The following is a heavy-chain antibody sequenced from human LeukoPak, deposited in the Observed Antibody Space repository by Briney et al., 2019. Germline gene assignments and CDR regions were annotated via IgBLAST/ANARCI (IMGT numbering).Heavy chain of an antibody. Sequence: GGSLRLSCAASGFTFSSYSMNWVRQAPGKGPEWGSYISGSSSTIYYADSVKGRFTISRDNSKNTLYLQMNSLRAEDTAVYYCARERVFGVVFSPDAFDIWGQGTMVTVSS. CDR1: GFTFSSYS. CDR2: ISGSSSTI. D-gene: IGHD3-3*01. CDR3: ARERVFGVVFSPDAFDI. V-gene: IGHV3-48*01. J-gene: IGHJ3*02.